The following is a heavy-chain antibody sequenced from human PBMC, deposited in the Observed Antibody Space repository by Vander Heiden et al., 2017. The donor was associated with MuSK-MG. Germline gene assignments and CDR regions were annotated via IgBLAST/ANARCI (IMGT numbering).Heavy chain of an antibody. J-gene: IGHJ6*02. CDR2: FFYSGST. CDR1: GGSISSYY. CDR3: ARLTRDRLSFYYGMDV. V-gene: IGHV4-59*01. Sequence: QVQLQESGPGLVKPSETLSLTCTVSGGSISSYYWNWIRQPPGKGLEWIGYFFYSGSTYYNPSLKSRVAISVDTSKSQFSLKLSFVTAADTAVYYCARLTRDRLSFYYGMDVWGQGTTVTVSS.